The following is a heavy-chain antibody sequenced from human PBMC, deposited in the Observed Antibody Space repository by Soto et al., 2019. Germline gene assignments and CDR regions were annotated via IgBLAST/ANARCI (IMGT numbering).Heavy chain of an antibody. Sequence: SETLSLTCAVYGGSFSGYYWSWIRQPPGKGLEWIGEINHSGSTNYNPSLKSRVTISVDTSKNQFSLKLSSVTAADTAVYYCARGLTYYDFWSGPQPSNWFDPWGQGTLVTVFS. CDR3: ARGLTYYDFWSGPQPSNWFDP. V-gene: IGHV4-34*01. CDR1: GGSFSGYY. CDR2: INHSGST. D-gene: IGHD3-3*01. J-gene: IGHJ5*02.